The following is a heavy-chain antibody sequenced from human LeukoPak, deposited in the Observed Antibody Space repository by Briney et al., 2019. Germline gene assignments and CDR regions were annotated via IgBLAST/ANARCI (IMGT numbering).Heavy chain of an antibody. J-gene: IGHJ4*02. Sequence: PGGSLRLSCAASGFTFSSYSMNWVRQAPGKGLEWVSSISSSSYIYYADSVKGRFAISRDNAKNSLYLQMNSLRAEDTAVYYCARVTVAGSSPPYDYWGQGTLVTVSS. CDR2: ISSSSYI. CDR1: GFTFSSYS. D-gene: IGHD6-19*01. CDR3: ARVTVAGSSPPYDY. V-gene: IGHV3-21*01.